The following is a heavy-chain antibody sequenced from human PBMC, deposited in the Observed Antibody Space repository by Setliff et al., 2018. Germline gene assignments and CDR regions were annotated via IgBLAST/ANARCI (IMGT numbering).Heavy chain of an antibody. D-gene: IGHD6-19*01. CDR2: INHSGST. J-gene: IGHJ4*02. Sequence: SETLSLTCAVYGGSFSTYYWIWIRQPPGKGLEWIGEINHSGSTYYNPSLKSRVTISVDTSKNQFSLKLSSVTAADTAVYYCARVALAVAGDFDYWGQGTLVTVSS. V-gene: IGHV4-34*01. CDR1: GGSFSTYY. CDR3: ARVALAVAGDFDY.